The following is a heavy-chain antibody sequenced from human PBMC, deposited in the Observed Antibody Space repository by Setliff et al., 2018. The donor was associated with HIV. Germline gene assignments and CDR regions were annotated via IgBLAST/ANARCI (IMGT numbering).Heavy chain of an antibody. CDR3: ARGREWLPVASYFDY. Sequence: SVKVSCKASGGTFSGYTVNWVRQAPGQGLEWVGGVIPFLATANFAQTFQGRVRITADESSNTAYMELSSLRSEDTAVYYCARGREWLPVASYFDYWGQGTLVTVSS. D-gene: IGHD3-3*01. CDR2: VIPFLATA. J-gene: IGHJ4*02. V-gene: IGHV1-69*13. CDR1: GGTFSGYT.